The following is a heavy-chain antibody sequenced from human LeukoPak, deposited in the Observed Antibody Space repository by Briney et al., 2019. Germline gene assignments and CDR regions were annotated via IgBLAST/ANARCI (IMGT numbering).Heavy chain of an antibody. CDR2: IRYDGSYK. V-gene: IGHV3-30*02. CDR3: VRGVKRDGYNPFDY. D-gene: IGHD5-24*01. CDR1: GFTFSSYG. Sequence: GGSLRLSCAASGFTFSSYGFHWVRQAPGKGLEWVAFIRYDGSYKYYADSVKGRFTISRDNAENYLYLQMFSLRTDDTALYYCVRGVKRDGYNPFDYWGQGTLVTISS. J-gene: IGHJ4*02.